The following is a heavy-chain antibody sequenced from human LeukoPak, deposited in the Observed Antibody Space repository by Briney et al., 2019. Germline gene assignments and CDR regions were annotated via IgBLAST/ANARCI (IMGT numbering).Heavy chain of an antibody. J-gene: IGHJ4*02. CDR1: GLTFSSYA. CDR3: AKSLASSGWYLNFDY. CDR2: ISGSGGST. D-gene: IGHD6-19*01. Sequence: GGSLRLSCAASGLTFSSYAMSWVRQAPGKGLEWVSAISGSGGSTYYADSVKGRFTISRDNSKNTLYLQMNSLRAEDTAVYYCAKSLASSGWYLNFDYWGQGTLVTVSS. V-gene: IGHV3-23*01.